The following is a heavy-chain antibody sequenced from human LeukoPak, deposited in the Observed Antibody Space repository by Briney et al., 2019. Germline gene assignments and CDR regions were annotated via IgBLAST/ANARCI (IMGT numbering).Heavy chain of an antibody. Sequence: GESLKISCKGSGYSFTSYWIGWVRQVPGKGLEWMGIIYPGDSDTRYSPSFQGQVTISADKSISTAYLQWSSLKASDTAMYYCAREDQGPQSGGSWFDPWGQGTLVTVSS. V-gene: IGHV5-51*01. CDR3: AREDQGPQSGGSWFDP. D-gene: IGHD1-26*01. J-gene: IGHJ5*02. CDR1: GYSFTSYW. CDR2: IYPGDSDT.